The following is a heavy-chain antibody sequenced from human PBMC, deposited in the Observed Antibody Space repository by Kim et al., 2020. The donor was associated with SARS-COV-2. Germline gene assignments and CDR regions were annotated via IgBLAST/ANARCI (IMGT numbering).Heavy chain of an antibody. Sequence: GGSLRLSCAASGFTFSSYAMSWVRQAPGKGLEWVSAISFSGGSTYYADSVKGRFTISRDNSKKTLYLQMNSLRAEDTAVYYCAKDLGDADNSDAFDYWGQGTMVTVSS. CDR3: AKDLGDADNSDAFDY. CDR1: GFTFSSYA. J-gene: IGHJ3*01. D-gene: IGHD3-16*01. CDR2: ISFSGGST. V-gene: IGHV3-23*01.